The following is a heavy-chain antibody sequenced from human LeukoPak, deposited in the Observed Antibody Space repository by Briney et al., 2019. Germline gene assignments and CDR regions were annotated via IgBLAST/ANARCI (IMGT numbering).Heavy chain of an antibody. CDR3: TRAGGYDNYLDY. V-gene: IGHV3-49*04. Sequence: LGRSLRLSCTTSGFTFGDYGFNWVRQAPGNGLEWVGFIRKKAHDWTPQYAASVQGRFTISRDDSKGIAYLEMNSLKTEDTAVYYCTRAGGYDNYLDYWGQGTPVTVSS. CDR1: GFTFGDYG. D-gene: IGHD5-12*01. CDR2: IRKKAHDWTP. J-gene: IGHJ4*02.